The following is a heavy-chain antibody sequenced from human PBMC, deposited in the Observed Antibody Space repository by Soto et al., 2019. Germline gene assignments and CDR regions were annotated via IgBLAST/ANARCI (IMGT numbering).Heavy chain of an antibody. V-gene: IGHV4-31*03. CDR1: GGSISSGGYY. CDR3: ARGGFLTGYWGRTDTTYYFDY. J-gene: IGHJ4*02. D-gene: IGHD3-9*01. CDR2: IYYSGST. Sequence: SETLSLTCTVSGGSISSGGYYWSWIRQHPGKGLEWIGYIYYSGSTYYNPSLKSRVTISVDTSKNQFSLKLSIVTAADTAVYYCARGGFLTGYWGRTDTTYYFDYWGQGTLVTVSS.